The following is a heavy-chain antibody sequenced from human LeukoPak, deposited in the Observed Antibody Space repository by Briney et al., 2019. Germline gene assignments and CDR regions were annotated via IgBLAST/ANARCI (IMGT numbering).Heavy chain of an antibody. CDR3: ARLSKIATAGPNYYHSMDV. CDR2: IYYSGST. Sequence: SETLSLTCTVSGGSITNYYWTWIRQPPGKGLVWIGYIYYSGSTNYNPSLKSRVTISVDTSKNQFSLKLSSVTAADTALYYCARLSKIATAGPNYYHSMDVWGQGTTVTVSS. CDR1: GGSITNYY. J-gene: IGHJ6*02. V-gene: IGHV4-59*01. D-gene: IGHD6-13*01.